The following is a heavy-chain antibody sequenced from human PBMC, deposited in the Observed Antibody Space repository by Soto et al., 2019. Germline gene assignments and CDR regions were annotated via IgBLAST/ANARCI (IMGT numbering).Heavy chain of an antibody. V-gene: IGHV3-23*01. J-gene: IGHJ5*02. CDR1: GFTFSSHA. Sequence: GGSLRLSCAASGFTFSSHAMSWARQAPGKGLEWVSAISGSGGSTYYADSVKGRFTISRDNSKNTLYLQMNSLRAEDTAVYYCAKDAGGYNFYRGYGSDLWGQGTLVTVSS. D-gene: IGHD3-3*01. CDR2: ISGSGGST. CDR3: AKDAGGYNFYRGYGSDL.